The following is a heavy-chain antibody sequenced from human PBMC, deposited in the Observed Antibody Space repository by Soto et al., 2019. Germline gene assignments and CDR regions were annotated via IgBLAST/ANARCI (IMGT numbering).Heavy chain of an antibody. V-gene: IGHV1-46*01. CDR2: INPSGGST. D-gene: IGHD2-2*01. CDR3: ARDFYDYSDY. CDR1: GYTFSGYY. J-gene: IGHJ4*02. Sequence: ASVKVSCKTSGYTFSGYYMHWVRQAPGQGLEWMGIINPSGGSTTYAQKFQGRVTMTRDTSTSTFYMELSSLTSDDTAVYYCARDFYDYSDYWGQGTLVTSPQ.